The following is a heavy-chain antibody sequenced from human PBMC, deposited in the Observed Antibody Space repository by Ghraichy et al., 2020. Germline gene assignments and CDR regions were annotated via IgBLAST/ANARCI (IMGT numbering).Heavy chain of an antibody. CDR1: GFTFSSYA. D-gene: IGHD6-6*01. CDR2: ISGSGGST. CDR3: AKRAEIAVRDSYYYYMDV. Sequence: GGSLRLSCAASGFTFSSYAMSWVRQAPGKGLEWVSGISGSGGSTYYGDSVKGRFTISRDNSKNTLYLQMNSLRAEDTAVYYCAKRAEIAVRDSYYYYMDVWGKGTTVTVS. J-gene: IGHJ6*03. V-gene: IGHV3-23*01.